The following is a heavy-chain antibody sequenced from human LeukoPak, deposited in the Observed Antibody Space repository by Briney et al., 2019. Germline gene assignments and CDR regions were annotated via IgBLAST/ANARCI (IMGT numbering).Heavy chain of an antibody. Sequence: GGSLRLSCAASGFTFSSYWMHWVRQAPGKGLVWVSRINSDGSSTSYADSVKVRFTISRVNAKHTLYLQMNSLRAEDTGVYYCATSIAARPWGQGTLVTVSS. CDR3: ATSIAARP. V-gene: IGHV3-74*01. J-gene: IGHJ5*02. D-gene: IGHD6-6*01. CDR2: INSDGSST. CDR1: GFTFSSYW.